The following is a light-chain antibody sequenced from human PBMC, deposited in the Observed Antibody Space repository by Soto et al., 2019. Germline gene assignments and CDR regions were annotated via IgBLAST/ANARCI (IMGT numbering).Light chain of an antibody. CDR1: SSDVGDYNY. CDR2: DVS. CDR3: SSSTSSSRYV. V-gene: IGLV2-14*01. J-gene: IGLJ1*01. Sequence: QSALTQPASVSGAPGQSITISCTGTSSDVGDYNYVSWYQQHPGKAPKFMIYDVSIRPSGVSNRFSGSKSGNTASLTISGLQAEDEADYYCSSSTSSSRYVFGTGTKLTVL.